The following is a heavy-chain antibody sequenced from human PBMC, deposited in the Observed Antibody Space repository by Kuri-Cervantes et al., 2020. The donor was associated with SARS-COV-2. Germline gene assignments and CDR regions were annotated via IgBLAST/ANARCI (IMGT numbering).Heavy chain of an antibody. CDR3: ARTYYHDRSGYFDYYFDY. D-gene: IGHD3-22*01. CDR2: IGSSISTI. J-gene: IGHJ4*02. CDR1: GFIFSDYY. Sequence: GESLKISCTASGFIFSDYYMTWIRQAPGKGLEWVSYIGSSISTIYYADSVKGRFTISRDNAKNSLYLQMNSLRAEDTAVYYCARTYYHDRSGYFDYYFDYWGQGTLVTVSS. V-gene: IGHV3-11*04.